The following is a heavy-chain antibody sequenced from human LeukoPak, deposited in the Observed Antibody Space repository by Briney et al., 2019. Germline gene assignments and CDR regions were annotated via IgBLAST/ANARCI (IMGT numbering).Heavy chain of an antibody. D-gene: IGHD6-19*01. J-gene: IGHJ4*02. CDR2: ISFHNGHT. CDR3: ARGGSVAGTWYFDY. Sequence: GASVKVSCKASGYNFATYGISWVRQAPGQGLEWMGWISFHNGHTKYAQKFQGRVTMTRDTSISTAYMELNGLRSDDTAIYYCARGGSVAGTWYFDYWGQGTLVTVSS. CDR1: GYNFATYG. V-gene: IGHV1-18*01.